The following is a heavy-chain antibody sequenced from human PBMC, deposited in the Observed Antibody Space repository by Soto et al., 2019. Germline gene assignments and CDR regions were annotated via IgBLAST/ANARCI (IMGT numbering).Heavy chain of an antibody. CDR3: ARSSRGATRFDY. CDR2: IYYSGST. CDR1: CGSISRYY. J-gene: IGHJ4*02. D-gene: IGHD6-19*01. V-gene: IGHV4-59*01. Sequence: QVQLQESGPGLVKTSETLSLTCTVSCGSISRYYWSWIRQPPGKGLEWIGYIYYSGSTNYNPSLKSRVTITVDASKNRFSLKLSSVTAADTDVYYCARSSRGATRFDYWGQGTLVTVSS.